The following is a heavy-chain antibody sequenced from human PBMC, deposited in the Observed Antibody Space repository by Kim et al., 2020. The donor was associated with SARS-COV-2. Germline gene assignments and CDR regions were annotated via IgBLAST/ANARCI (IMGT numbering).Heavy chain of an antibody. J-gene: IGHJ6*02. CDR3: ARVYYDFWSGYYPPPSYYYYGMDV. Sequence: GGSLRLSCAASGFTFSSYAMHWVRQAPGKGLEWVAVISYDGSNKYYADSVKGRFTISRDNSKNTLYLQMNSLRAEDTAVYYCARVYYDFWSGYYPPPSYYYYGMDVWGQGTTVTVSS. CDR1: GFTFSSYA. CDR2: ISYDGSNK. D-gene: IGHD3-3*01. V-gene: IGHV3-30-3*01.